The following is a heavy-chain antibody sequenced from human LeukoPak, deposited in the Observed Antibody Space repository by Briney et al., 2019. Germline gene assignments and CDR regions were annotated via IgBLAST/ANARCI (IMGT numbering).Heavy chain of an antibody. J-gene: IGHJ5*02. Sequence: GASVKVSCKASGYTFTCYYMHWVRQAPGQGLGWMGWINPNSGGTNYAQKFQGRVTMTRDTSISTAYMELSRLRSDDTAVYYCARLRITMVRGVLDPWGQGTLVTVSS. CDR2: INPNSGGT. CDR1: GYTFTCYY. CDR3: ARLRITMVRGVLDP. V-gene: IGHV1-2*02. D-gene: IGHD3-10*01.